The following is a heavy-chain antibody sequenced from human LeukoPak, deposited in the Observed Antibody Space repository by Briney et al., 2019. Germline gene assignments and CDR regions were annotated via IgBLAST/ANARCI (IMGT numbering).Heavy chain of an antibody. J-gene: IGHJ4*02. CDR3: ARDVGGFETYYFDY. V-gene: IGHV1-2*02. D-gene: IGHD3-10*01. CDR2: INPNSGGT. CDR1: GYTFTGYY. Sequence: GASVKVSCKASGYTFTGYYMHWVRQAPGQGLEWMGWINPNSGGTNYAQKFQGRVTMTRDTSISTAYMELSRLTTDDTAVYYCARDVGGFETYYFDYWGQGTLVTVSS.